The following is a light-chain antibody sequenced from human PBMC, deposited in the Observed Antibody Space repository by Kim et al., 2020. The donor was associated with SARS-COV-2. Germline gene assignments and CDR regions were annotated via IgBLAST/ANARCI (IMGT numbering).Light chain of an antibody. Sequence: ELTQPPSASGTPGQRVTISCSGSSSNIGSNYVYWYQQLPGTAPKLLIYRNNQRPSGVPDRFSGSKSGTSASLAISGLRSEDEADYYCAAWDDSLSGIFGGGTQLTVL. CDR2: RNN. V-gene: IGLV1-47*01. J-gene: IGLJ2*01. CDR3: AAWDDSLSGI. CDR1: SSNIGSNY.